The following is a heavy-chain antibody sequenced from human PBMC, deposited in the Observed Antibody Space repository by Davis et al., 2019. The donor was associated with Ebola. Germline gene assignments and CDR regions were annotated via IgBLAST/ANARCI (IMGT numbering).Heavy chain of an antibody. V-gene: IGHV2-70*01. CDR3: ARAPFPYSGWIYFDY. J-gene: IGHJ4*02. CDR1: GCSLSTSGMC. D-gene: IGHD6-19*01. CDR2: IAWDDDK. Sequence: SGPTLVKPTETLTLTCTFSGCSLSTSGMCVTWIRQPPGKALEWLPLIAWDDDKRYSTSLKTRLTISKDTSKNQVVLTMTNLDPVDTATYYCARAPFPYSGWIYFDYWGQGTLVTVSS.